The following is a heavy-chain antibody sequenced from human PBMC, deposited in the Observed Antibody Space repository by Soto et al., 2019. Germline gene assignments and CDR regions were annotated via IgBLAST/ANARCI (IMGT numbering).Heavy chain of an antibody. CDR1: GFTFNNYG. CDR3: ARRQIPPPTRGAANARGGMDV. J-gene: IGHJ6*02. D-gene: IGHD6-13*01. CDR2: IWNAGSNS. V-gene: IGHV3-33*01. Sequence: QVQLVESGGGVVQPGRSLRLSCAASGFTFNNYGMHWVRQAPGKGLEWLAVIWNAGSNSSYANSVKGRFTISRDNSKNTLYLQMSSLRAEDTAVYYCARRQIPPPTRGAANARGGMDVWGQGTTVTVSS.